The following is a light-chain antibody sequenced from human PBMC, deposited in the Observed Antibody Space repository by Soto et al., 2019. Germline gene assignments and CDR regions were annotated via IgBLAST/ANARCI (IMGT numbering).Light chain of an antibody. CDR2: DVS. CDR1: SSDIGGYKY. J-gene: IGLJ2*01. Sequence: QSALTQPASVSGSPGQSITISCTGTSSDIGGYKYVSWYQQHPGEAPKLMIYDVSNRPSGVSNRFSGSKSGNTASLTISGLENEDEDDYYCSSYASSSTVTFGGGTKVTVL. V-gene: IGLV2-14*01. CDR3: SSYASSSTVT.